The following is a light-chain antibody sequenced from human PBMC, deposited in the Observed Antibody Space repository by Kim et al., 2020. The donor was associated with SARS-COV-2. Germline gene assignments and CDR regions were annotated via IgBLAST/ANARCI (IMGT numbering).Light chain of an antibody. CDR2: NND. CDR3: GTWDDILLGVV. V-gene: IGLV1-51*01. CDR1: NSNIGTHF. J-gene: IGLJ2*01. Sequence: GQKVSISCSGSNSNIGTHFVSWYQQLPGTVPKLLIYNNDKRPSGIPDRFSGSKSGTSATLGITGLQTGDQADYYCGTWDDILLGVVFGGGTQLNVL.